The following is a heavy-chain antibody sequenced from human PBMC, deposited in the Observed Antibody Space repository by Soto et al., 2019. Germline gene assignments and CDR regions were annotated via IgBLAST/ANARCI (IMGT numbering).Heavy chain of an antibody. CDR2: IDPSDSYT. Sequence: EVQLVQSGAEVKKPGESLRISCKGSGYSFTSYWISWVRQMPGKGLEWMGRIDPSDSYTNYSPSFQGHVTISADKSITTAYLQWSSLKASDTAMYYCAMVGYDSSGPAPSLEDNWFDPWGQGTLVTVSS. CDR1: GYSFTSYW. CDR3: AMVGYDSSGPAPSLEDNWFDP. D-gene: IGHD3-22*01. V-gene: IGHV5-10-1*03. J-gene: IGHJ5*02.